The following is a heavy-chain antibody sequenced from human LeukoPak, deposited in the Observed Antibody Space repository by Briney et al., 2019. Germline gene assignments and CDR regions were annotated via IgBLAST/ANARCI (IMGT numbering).Heavy chain of an antibody. CDR1: GFIVSSSY. Sequence: PGGSLRLSCAASGFIVSSSYMSWVRQAPGKGLEWVSIIHSGGNTYYADSVKGRFTISRDNSKNTMSLQMSGLRAEDAAVYYCVSHSDTLTSYSFDYWGQGTLVTVSS. CDR3: VSHSDTLTSYSFDY. V-gene: IGHV3-53*01. D-gene: IGHD3-9*01. J-gene: IGHJ4*02. CDR2: IHSGGNT.